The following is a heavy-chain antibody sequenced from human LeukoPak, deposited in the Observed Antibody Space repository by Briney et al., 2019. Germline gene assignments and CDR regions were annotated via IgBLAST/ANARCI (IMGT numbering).Heavy chain of an antibody. V-gene: IGHV4-39*01. CDR2: IYYSGST. CDR1: GGSISSSSYY. Sequence: PSETLSLTCTVSGGSISSSSYYWGCIRQPPGKGLEWIGSIYYSGSTYYNPSLKSRVTISVDTSKNQFSLKLSSVTAADTAVYYCARREGQWLSMDVNWFDPWGQGTLVTVSS. D-gene: IGHD6-19*01. CDR3: ARREGQWLSMDVNWFDP. J-gene: IGHJ5*02.